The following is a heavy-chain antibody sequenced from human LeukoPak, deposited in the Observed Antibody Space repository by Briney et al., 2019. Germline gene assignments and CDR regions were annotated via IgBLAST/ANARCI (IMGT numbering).Heavy chain of an antibody. D-gene: IGHD2-21*02. CDR3: ARGYCGGDCYANDY. J-gene: IGHJ4*02. CDR1: GYTFTGYY. Sequence: ASVKVSCKASGYTFTGYYTRWVRQAPGQGLEWMGWINPNSGGTNYAQKFQGRVTMTRDTSISTAYMELSRLRSDDTAVYYCARGYCGGDCYANDYWGQGTLVTVSS. CDR2: INPNSGGT. V-gene: IGHV1-2*02.